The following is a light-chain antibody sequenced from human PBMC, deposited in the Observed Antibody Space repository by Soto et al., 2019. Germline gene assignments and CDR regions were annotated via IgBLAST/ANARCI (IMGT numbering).Light chain of an antibody. CDR1: SSDVGGYDH. CDR3: SSDAGNYNYV. V-gene: IGLV2-8*01. CDR2: EAT. Sequence: QSALTQPPSASGSPGQSVTIPCTGTSSDVGGYDHVSWYQQHPGKAPKLMIYEATKRPAGVPDRFSGSKSGNTASLTVSGLQAEDEADYYCSSDAGNYNYVFGTGTKLTVL. J-gene: IGLJ1*01.